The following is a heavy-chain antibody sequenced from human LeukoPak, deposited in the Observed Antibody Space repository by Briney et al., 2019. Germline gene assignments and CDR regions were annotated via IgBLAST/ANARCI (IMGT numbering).Heavy chain of an antibody. CDR2: IYSGGST. D-gene: IGHD6-13*01. J-gene: IGHJ4*02. Sequence: GGSLRLSCAASGFTFSSYAMSWVRQAPGKGLEWVSLIYSGGSTYYADSVKGRFTISRDNSKNTLYLQMNSLRAEDTAVYYCARDVHGYSSSRYSDYWGQGTLVTVSS. V-gene: IGHV3-66*01. CDR3: ARDVHGYSSSRYSDY. CDR1: GFTFSSYA.